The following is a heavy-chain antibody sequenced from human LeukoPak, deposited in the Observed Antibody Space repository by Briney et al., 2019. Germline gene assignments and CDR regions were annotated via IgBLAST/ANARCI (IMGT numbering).Heavy chain of an antibody. CDR1: GFTFSSYG. CDR3: ARGRQYYDFWSGYPHYGMDV. D-gene: IGHD3-3*01. J-gene: IGHJ6*02. Sequence: GGSLRLSCAASGFTFSSYGMHWVRQAPGKGLEWVAVISYDGSNKYYADSVKGRFTISRDNSKNTLYLQMNSLRAEDTAVYYCARGRQYYDFWSGYPHYGMDVWGQGTTVTVSS. CDR2: ISYDGSNK. V-gene: IGHV3-30*03.